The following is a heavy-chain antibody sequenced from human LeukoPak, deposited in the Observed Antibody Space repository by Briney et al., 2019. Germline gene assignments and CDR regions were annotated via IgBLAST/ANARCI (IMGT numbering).Heavy chain of an antibody. CDR2: ISYDGRNK. V-gene: IGHV3-30*04. CDR3: ANSRGELVNSFPI. J-gene: IGHJ3*02. Sequence: GGSLTLSCAASGFTFSSYAMHWVRQAPGKGLEWVAAISYDGRNKYYADSVMGRFTISRDSSENTLYLEMNSLRAEDTAVYFCANSRGELVNSFPIWSQGTMVTVSS. D-gene: IGHD3-10*01. CDR1: GFTFSSYA.